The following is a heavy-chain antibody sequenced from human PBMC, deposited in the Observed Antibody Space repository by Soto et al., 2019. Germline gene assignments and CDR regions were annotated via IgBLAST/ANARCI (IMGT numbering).Heavy chain of an antibody. CDR3: ARDETYTSGWYFEV. CDR1: GYMFNSYG. J-gene: IGHJ4*02. CDR2: ISGYNGKT. Sequence: QVQLVQSGGEVKEPGASVKVSCKASGYMFNSYGMSWLRQAPGQGLEWTGWISGYNGKTNYAQAFQGRSTMTTETSTTTVYMELRSLSSDDTAVYYCARDETYTSGWYFEVWGQGTLVTVPS. V-gene: IGHV1-18*01. D-gene: IGHD6-19*01.